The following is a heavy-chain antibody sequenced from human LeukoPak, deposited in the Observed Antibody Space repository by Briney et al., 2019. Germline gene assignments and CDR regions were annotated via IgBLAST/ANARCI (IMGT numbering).Heavy chain of an antibody. V-gene: IGHV3-53*01. CDR1: GFTVSTNY. J-gene: IGHJ6*02. Sequence: GGSLRLSCAASGFTVSTNYMSWVRQVSGEGLEFVSLISTSGTTDYAGSVKGRFTVSRDRSKNTVDLQMDSLSAEDTAVYYCVKLGALIKNGMDVWGQGTTVTVSS. CDR3: VKLGALIKNGMDV. D-gene: IGHD7-27*01. CDR2: ISTSGTT.